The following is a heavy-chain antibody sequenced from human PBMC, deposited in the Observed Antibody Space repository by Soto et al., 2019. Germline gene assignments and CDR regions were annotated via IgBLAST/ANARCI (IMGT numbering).Heavy chain of an antibody. V-gene: IGHV3-23*01. CDR1: GFTFSNFA. Sequence: PGGSLRLSCAASGFTFSNFAMSWVRHAPGKGLEWVSEITGSTGTTYYADSVRGRFIISRDNSKNTVHLQMNSLRPEDTAVYYCAKDTSSSLYYMDVWGKGTTVTVSS. CDR3: AKDTSSSLYYMDV. D-gene: IGHD2-2*01. CDR2: ITGSTGTT. J-gene: IGHJ6*03.